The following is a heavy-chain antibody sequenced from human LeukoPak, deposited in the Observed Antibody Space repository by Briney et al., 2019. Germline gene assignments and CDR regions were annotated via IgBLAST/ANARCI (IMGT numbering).Heavy chain of an antibody. CDR1: GYTFTGYY. CDR2: INPNSGGT. D-gene: IGHD2-2*01. V-gene: IGHV1-2*02. CDR3: ARGNQLLWDWFDP. Sequence: ASVRVSCKASGYTFTGYYMHWVRQAPGQGLEWMGWINPNSGGTNYAQKFQGRVTMTRDTSISTAYMELSRLRSDDTAVYYCARGNQLLWDWFDPWGQGTLVTVSS. J-gene: IGHJ5*02.